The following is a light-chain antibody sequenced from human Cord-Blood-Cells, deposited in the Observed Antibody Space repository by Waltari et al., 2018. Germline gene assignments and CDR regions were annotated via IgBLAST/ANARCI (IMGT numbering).Light chain of an antibody. J-gene: IGLJ1*01. CDR1: SSDVGGYNY. Sequence: QSALTQPASVSGFPGQSITISCTGTSSDVGGYNYVSWYQQHPGKAPKLMIYEVSNRPSGVSHRFSGSKSGNTASLTISGLQAEDEADYYCSSYTSSSTLVFGTGTKVTVL. V-gene: IGLV2-14*01. CDR2: EVS. CDR3: SSYTSSSTLV.